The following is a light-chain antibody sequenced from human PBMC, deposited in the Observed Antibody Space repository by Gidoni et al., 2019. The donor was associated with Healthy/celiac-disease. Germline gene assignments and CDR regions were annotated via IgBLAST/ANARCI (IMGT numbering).Light chain of an antibody. J-gene: IGKJ2*01. CDR2: LGS. V-gene: IGKV2-28*01. CDR3: MQALQTPMYT. CDR1: QSLLHSNGYNY. Sequence: DIVMTQSPLSLPVTPGEPASISCRSSQSLLHSNGYNYLDWYLQKPGQSPQLLIYLGSNRASGVPDRFSCRGSGTDFTLKISRVEAEDVGVYYCMQALQTPMYTFXXXTKLEIK.